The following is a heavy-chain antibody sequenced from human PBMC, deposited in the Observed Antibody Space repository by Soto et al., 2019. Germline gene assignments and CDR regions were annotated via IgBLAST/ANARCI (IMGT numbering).Heavy chain of an antibody. D-gene: IGHD1-26*01. CDR3: AKARSGRYYYYFQH. CDR2: ISGSGGST. Sequence: EVQLLESVGALVQPGGSLSLSCAASGFTFSSYAMSWVRKAPGKGLEWVSAISGSGGSTYYADSGKGRFTISGDNSKNTLYLQMNSLRAEDTAVYYCAKARSGRYYYYFQHWVQGTLVTVSS. V-gene: IGHV3-23*01. J-gene: IGHJ1*01. CDR1: GFTFSSYA.